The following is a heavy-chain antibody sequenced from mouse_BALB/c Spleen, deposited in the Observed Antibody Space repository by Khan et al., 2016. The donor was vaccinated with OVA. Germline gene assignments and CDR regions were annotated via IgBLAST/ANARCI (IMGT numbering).Heavy chain of an antibody. CDR2: ISYSGST. J-gene: IGHJ2*01. D-gene: IGHD1-2*01. V-gene: IGHV3-2*02. CDR3: ARTARIKY. Sequence: VQLKESGPGLVKPSQSLSLTCTVTGYSITSGYGWNWIWQFPGNKLEWMGYISYSGSTNYNPSLKSRISINRDTSKNQFFLQLNSVTTEDTATYYCARTARIKYWGQGTTLTVSS. CDR1: GYSITSGYG.